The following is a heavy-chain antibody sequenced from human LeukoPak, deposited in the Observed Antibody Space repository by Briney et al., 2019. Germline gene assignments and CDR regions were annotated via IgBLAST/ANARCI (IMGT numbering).Heavy chain of an antibody. D-gene: IGHD5-18*01. V-gene: IGHV4-59*12. Sequence: PSETLSLTCTVSGGSISSYYWSWIRQPPGKGLEWIGYIYYSGSTNYNPSLKSRVTISVDTSKNQFSLKLSSVTAADTAVYYCAREAPRGYPDYWGQGTLVTVSS. CDR3: AREAPRGYPDY. CDR2: IYYSGST. CDR1: GGSISSYY. J-gene: IGHJ4*02.